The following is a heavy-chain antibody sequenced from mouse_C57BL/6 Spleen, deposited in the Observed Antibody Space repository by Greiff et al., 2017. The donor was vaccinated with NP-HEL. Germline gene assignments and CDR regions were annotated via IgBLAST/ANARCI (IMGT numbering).Heavy chain of an antibody. CDR2: IYPRSGNT. V-gene: IGHV1-81*01. D-gene: IGHD2-5*01. CDR1: GYTFTSYG. J-gene: IGHJ2*01. Sequence: VHLVESGAELARPGASVKLSCKASGYTFTSYGISWVKQRTGQGLEWIGEIYPRSGNTYYNEKFKGKATLTADKSSSTAYMELRSLTSEDSAVYFCAREDSNGFDYWGQGTTLTVSS. CDR3: AREDSNGFDY.